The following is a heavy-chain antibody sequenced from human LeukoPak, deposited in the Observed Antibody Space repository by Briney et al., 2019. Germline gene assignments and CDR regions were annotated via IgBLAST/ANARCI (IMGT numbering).Heavy chain of an antibody. D-gene: IGHD3-16*01. J-gene: IGHJ3*02. V-gene: IGHV3-74*01. CDR3: ARESYGRGPCAAFGI. CDR2: INSDGSIT. Sequence: GGSLRLSCAASGFTFTTYWMHGVRQAPGKRLVWVSHINSDGSITSYADSVKGRFTISRDNAKNTLYLQMNSLRVEDTAVYYCARESYGRGPCAAFGIWGQGTLVTVSS. CDR1: GFTFTTYW.